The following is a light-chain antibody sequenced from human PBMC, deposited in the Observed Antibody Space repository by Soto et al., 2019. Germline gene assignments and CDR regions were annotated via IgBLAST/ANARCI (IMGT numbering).Light chain of an antibody. J-gene: IGKJ2*01. CDR3: QQSYSTSYT. V-gene: IGKV1-39*01. CDR2: AAS. CDR1: RNIHDY. Sequence: DLQMTQSPSSLSASVGDRVTITCRTSRNIHDYLNWYQHKPGKAPELLIYAASSLQSGVPSRFSASGSGTDFTLTISSLQPEDCATYYCQQSYSTSYTFGQGTKLEI.